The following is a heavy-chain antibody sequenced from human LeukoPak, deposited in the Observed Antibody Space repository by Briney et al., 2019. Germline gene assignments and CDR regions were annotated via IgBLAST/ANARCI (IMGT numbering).Heavy chain of an antibody. V-gene: IGHV1-69*13. CDR2: IIPIFGTA. Sequence: SVKVSCKASGYTFTSYYMHWVRQAPGQGLEWMGGIIPIFGTANYAQKFQGRVTITADESTSTAYMELSSLRSEDTAVYYSARDEGSSSWKYFDYWGQGTLVTVSS. D-gene: IGHD6-13*01. J-gene: IGHJ4*02. CDR3: ARDEGSSSWKYFDY. CDR1: GYTFTSYY.